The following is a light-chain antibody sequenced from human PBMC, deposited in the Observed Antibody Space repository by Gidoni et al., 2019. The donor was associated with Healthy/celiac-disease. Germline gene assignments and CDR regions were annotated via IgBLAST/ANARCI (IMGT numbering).Light chain of an antibody. V-gene: IGLV1-47*01. CDR3: AAWDDSLEGV. J-gene: IGLJ2*01. Sequence: QSVLTQPPSASGTPGQRVTISCSGSSSNLGSNYVYWYQQLPGTAPKLLIYRNNQRPSGVPDRFSGSKSGTSASLAISGLRSEDEADYYCAAWDDSLEGVFGGGTKLTVL. CDR2: RNN. CDR1: SSNLGSNY.